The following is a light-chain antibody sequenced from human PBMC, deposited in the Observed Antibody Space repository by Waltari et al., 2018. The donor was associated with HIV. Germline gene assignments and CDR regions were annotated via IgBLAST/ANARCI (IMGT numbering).Light chain of an antibody. Sequence: QSVLTQPPSVSAAPGQKVTISCSGSSSNFGNSFVSWYQHLPGAAPNLLIYDNNTRPSGISDRFSGSKSRTSATLAITGLQTGDEADYYCGTWDSSLGAGVFGGGTRLTVL. CDR3: GTWDSSLGAGV. V-gene: IGLV1-51*01. J-gene: IGLJ3*02. CDR1: SSNFGNSF. CDR2: DNN.